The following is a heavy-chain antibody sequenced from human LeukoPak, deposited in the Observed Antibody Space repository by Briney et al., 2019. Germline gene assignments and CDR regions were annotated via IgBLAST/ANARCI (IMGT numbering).Heavy chain of an antibody. Sequence: GGSLRLSCVASGFTFSNYAVHWVRQAPGKGLEWVALISYAGSNKYYADSVKGRFTISRDDSKNTLYLQMNSLRVEDTAVYHCATNPMPMLYWGQGTLVTVSS. D-gene: IGHD2-2*01. CDR1: GFTFSNYA. CDR3: ATNPMPMLY. CDR2: ISYAGSNK. J-gene: IGHJ4*02. V-gene: IGHV3-30-3*01.